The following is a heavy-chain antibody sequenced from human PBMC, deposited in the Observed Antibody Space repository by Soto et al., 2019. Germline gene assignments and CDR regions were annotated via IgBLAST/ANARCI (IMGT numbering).Heavy chain of an antibody. CDR2: ISSSGGST. V-gene: IGHV3-23*01. Sequence: GGSLRLSCAASGFTFSSYAMSWVRQAPGKGLEWVSAISSSGGSTYYADSVKGRFTISRDNSKNTLYLQMNSLRAEDTAVYYCAKGEQWLVHRTAFDIWGQGTMVTVPS. J-gene: IGHJ3*02. CDR1: GFTFSSYA. D-gene: IGHD6-19*01. CDR3: AKGEQWLVHRTAFDI.